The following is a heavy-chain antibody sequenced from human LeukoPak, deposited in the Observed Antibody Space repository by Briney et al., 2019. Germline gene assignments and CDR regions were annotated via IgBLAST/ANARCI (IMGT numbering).Heavy chain of an antibody. D-gene: IGHD3-22*01. CDR3: ARDAYYYDSSGYYGDAFDI. Sequence: PGGSLRLSCAASGFTFSSYGMHWVRQAPGKGLEWVAVIWYDGSNKYYADSVKGRFTISRDNSKNTLYLQMNSLRAEDTAVYYCARDAYYYDSSGYYGDAFDIWGQGTMVTVSS. V-gene: IGHV3-30*19. CDR1: GFTFSSYG. J-gene: IGHJ3*02. CDR2: IWYDGSNK.